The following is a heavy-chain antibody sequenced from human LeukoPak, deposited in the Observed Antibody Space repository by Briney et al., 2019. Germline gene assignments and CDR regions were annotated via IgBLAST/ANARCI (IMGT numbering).Heavy chain of an antibody. D-gene: IGHD3-10*01. Sequence: SETLSLTCTVSGGSISSYYWSWIRQPAGKGLEWIGRLYTSGSTNYSPSLKSRVTMSVDTSKNQFSLKLSSVTAADTAVYYCARSQGAFTMVRGTAFDIWGQGTMVTVSS. CDR2: LYTSGST. CDR1: GGSISSYY. CDR3: ARSQGAFTMVRGTAFDI. V-gene: IGHV4-4*07. J-gene: IGHJ3*02.